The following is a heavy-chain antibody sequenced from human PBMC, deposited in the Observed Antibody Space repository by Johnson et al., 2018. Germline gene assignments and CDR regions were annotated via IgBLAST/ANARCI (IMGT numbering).Heavy chain of an antibody. J-gene: IGHJ4*02. CDR1: GFTFDDFA. Sequence: VQLVQSGGGFAKPGRSLRLSCATSGFTFDDFAMSWFRQAPGKGLEWVCFIRSKGYGGTPEYAASVKGRFTILRDDPKSIAFLQMNSMKTGDTAVYFCSSSLFRGAPTPWDYWGQGTLVTVSS. D-gene: IGHD3-16*01. V-gene: IGHV3-49*05. CDR2: IRSKGYGGTP. CDR3: SSSLFRGAPTPWDY.